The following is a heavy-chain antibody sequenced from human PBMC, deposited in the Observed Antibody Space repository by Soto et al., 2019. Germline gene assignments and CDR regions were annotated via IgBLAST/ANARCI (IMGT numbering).Heavy chain of an antibody. CDR2: ISSSSSYI. CDR1: GFTFSSYS. Sequence: GSLRLSCAASGFTFSSYSMNWVRQAPGKGLEWVSSISSSSSYIYYADSVKGRFTISRDNAKNSLYLQMNSLRAEDTAVYYCARDATNNDFDILTGYYAYYYYGMDVWGQGTTVTVSS. CDR3: ARDATNNDFDILTGYYAYYYYGMDV. V-gene: IGHV3-21*01. D-gene: IGHD3-9*01. J-gene: IGHJ6*02.